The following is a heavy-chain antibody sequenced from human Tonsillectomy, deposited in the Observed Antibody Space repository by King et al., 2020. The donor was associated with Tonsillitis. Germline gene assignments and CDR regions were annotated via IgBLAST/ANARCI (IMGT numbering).Heavy chain of an antibody. CDR1: GFTFSYYG. Sequence: VQLVESGGGVVQPGGSLRLSCEASGFTFSYYGMYWVRQAPGKGLEWVAFIRYDGSNKYYEDSVKGRFTISRDNSKNTLYLQMNSLSAEDTAVYYCAKDSALDVWRVGNGMDVCGQGTTVTVSS. CDR2: IRYDGSNK. D-gene: IGHD3-16*01. J-gene: IGHJ6*02. CDR3: AKDSALDVWRVGNGMDV. V-gene: IGHV3-30*02.